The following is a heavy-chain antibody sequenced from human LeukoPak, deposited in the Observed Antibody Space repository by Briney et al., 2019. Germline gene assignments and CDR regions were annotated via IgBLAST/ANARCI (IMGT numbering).Heavy chain of an antibody. Sequence: GGSLRLSCAASGFTFSSCWMTWVRQAPGKGLEWVANINQDGSEKYFVDSVKGRFTISRDNAKNSLYLQMNSLRAEDTALYYCARALKDGSGSYSDYWGQGTLVTVSS. CDR1: GFTFSSCW. D-gene: IGHD3-10*01. CDR3: ARALKDGSGSYSDY. V-gene: IGHV3-7*03. CDR2: INQDGSEK. J-gene: IGHJ4*02.